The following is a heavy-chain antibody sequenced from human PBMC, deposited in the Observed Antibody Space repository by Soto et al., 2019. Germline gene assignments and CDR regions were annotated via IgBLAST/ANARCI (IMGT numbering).Heavy chain of an antibody. CDR1: GFTFSSYS. D-gene: IGHD3-22*01. CDR3: ARDGPLGYYDSSGYYWTY. J-gene: IGHJ4*02. Sequence: LRLSCAASGFTFSSYSMNWVRQAPGKGLEWVSSISSSSSYIYYADSVKGRFTISRDNAKNSLYLQMNSLRAEDTAVYYCARDGPLGYYDSSGYYWTYWGQGILVTVSS. CDR2: ISSSSSYI. V-gene: IGHV3-21*01.